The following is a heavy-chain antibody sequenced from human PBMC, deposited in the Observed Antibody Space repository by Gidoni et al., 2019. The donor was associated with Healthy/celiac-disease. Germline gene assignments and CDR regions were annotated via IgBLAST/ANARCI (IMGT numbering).Heavy chain of an antibody. CDR2: IYWNDDK. Sequence: QITLKESGPTLVKPTQTLTLTCTFPGFSLSTSGRGVGWIRQPPGKALEWLALIYWNDDKRYSPSLKSRLTITKDTSKNQVVLTMTNMDPVDTATYYCAHRNGGDYGDYLDAFDIWGQGTMVTVSS. CDR1: GFSLSTSGRG. D-gene: IGHD4-17*01. V-gene: IGHV2-5*01. J-gene: IGHJ3*02. CDR3: AHRNGGDYGDYLDAFDI.